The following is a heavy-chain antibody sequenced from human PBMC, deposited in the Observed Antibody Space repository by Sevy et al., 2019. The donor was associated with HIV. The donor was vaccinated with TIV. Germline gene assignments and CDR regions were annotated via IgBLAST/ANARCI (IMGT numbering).Heavy chain of an antibody. J-gene: IGHJ6*02. D-gene: IGHD2-8*01. Sequence: GGSLRLSCAASGFTFSSYWMSWVRQAPGKGLEWVANIKQDGSEKYYVDSVKGRFTISRDNAKNSLYLQMNSLRAEDTAVYYCARAIGYCTNGVCYGTAIYYYYGMGVWGQRTTVTVSS. CDR3: ARAIGYCTNGVCYGTAIYYYYGMGV. V-gene: IGHV3-7*01. CDR2: IKQDGSEK. CDR1: GFTFSSYW.